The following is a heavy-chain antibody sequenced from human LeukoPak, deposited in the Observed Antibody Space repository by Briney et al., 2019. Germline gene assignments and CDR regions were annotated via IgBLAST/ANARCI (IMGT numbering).Heavy chain of an antibody. CDR1: GFSFITYS. J-gene: IGHJ4*02. V-gene: IGHV3-21*04. D-gene: IGHD3-10*01. CDR3: ARAHYMVRGVFDY. CDR2: ISSSGSYI. Sequence: GGSLRLSCAASGFSFITYSMNWVRQAPGKGLEWVSAISSSGSYIYYADSVKGRFTISRDNAKNSLYLQMNSLRAEDTAVYYCARAHYMVRGVFDYWGQGTLVTVSS.